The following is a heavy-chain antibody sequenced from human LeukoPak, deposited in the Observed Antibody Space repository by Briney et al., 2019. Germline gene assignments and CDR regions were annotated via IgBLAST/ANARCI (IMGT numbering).Heavy chain of an antibody. V-gene: IGHV3-48*03. Sequence: SMTLACPPSGFTFSSYEMNWVRQAPGKGLEWVSYISSSGSTIYHGDSVKGRFSISRDNSKDTLFLQMNSLRAEDTAVYYCATSTGYSSSWQPPNDYWGQGTLVTVSS. D-gene: IGHD6-13*01. CDR3: ATSTGYSSSWQPPNDY. CDR2: ISSSGSTI. CDR1: GFTFSSYE. J-gene: IGHJ4*02.